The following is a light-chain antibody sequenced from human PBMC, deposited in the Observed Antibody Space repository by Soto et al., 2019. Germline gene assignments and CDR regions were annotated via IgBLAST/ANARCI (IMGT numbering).Light chain of an antibody. CDR2: DAS. Sequence: DIQMTQYPSTLSASVGDIVAITCRASQSIGTWLAWYQQKPGKAPKFLIFDASTLEIGVPSRFSGCGSGREFTLTISSLQPDDFATYYCQQYRSYWTFGQGTKVDI. J-gene: IGKJ1*01. CDR3: QQYRSYWT. V-gene: IGKV1-5*01. CDR1: QSIGTW.